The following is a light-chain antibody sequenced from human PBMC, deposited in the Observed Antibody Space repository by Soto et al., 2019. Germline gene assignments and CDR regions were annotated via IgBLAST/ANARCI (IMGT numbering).Light chain of an antibody. CDR2: HVS. Sequence: QSALTQPASVSGSPGQSITISCTGTSGDVGAYNFVSWYQQHPGKAPKLIVYHVSDRPSGFSGRFSGSKSGNSASLTISGLHAEDEADYYCSSYAGSDTFVFGTGTKLTVL. CDR1: SGDVGAYNF. J-gene: IGLJ1*01. CDR3: SSYAGSDTFV. V-gene: IGLV2-14*03.